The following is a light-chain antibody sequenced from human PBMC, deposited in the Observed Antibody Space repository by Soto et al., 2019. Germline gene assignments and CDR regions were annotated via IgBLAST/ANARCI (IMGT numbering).Light chain of an antibody. CDR3: QQRNVWPPVT. CDR2: GAF. V-gene: IGKV3-11*01. Sequence: EIVLTQSPATQSLSPGERATLSCRASPSVTNFLAWYQQKPGPAPRLLIYGAFNRATGIPARFSGSGSGTDFTLTISSLEPEDSAVYYCQQRNVWPPVTFGQGTRLEIK. CDR1: PSVTNF. J-gene: IGKJ5*01.